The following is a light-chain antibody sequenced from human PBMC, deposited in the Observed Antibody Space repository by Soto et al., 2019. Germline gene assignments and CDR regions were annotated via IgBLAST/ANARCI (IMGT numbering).Light chain of an antibody. CDR3: QQYGSSPLT. CDR1: QSVSSSY. Sequence: SQSVSSSYLAWYQQKPGQAPRLLIYGASSRATGIPDRFSGSGSGXXXXXXXXXXXPEDFAVYYCQQYGSSPLTCGGGTKVDIK. V-gene: IGKV3-20*01. CDR2: GAS. J-gene: IGKJ4*01.